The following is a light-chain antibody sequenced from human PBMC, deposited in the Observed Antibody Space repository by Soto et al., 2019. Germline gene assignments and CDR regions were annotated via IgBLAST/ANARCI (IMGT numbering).Light chain of an antibody. Sequence: DVQMTQSPSSVSASVGDRVTITCRASQDITHWLAWYQQKPGKAPKLLIYAASSLQSGVTSRFSGRGSGTDFTLTISSLQPEAFATYYCQQADSFPYTFGQGTKLEIK. CDR2: AAS. V-gene: IGKV1-12*01. CDR1: QDITHW. CDR3: QQADSFPYT. J-gene: IGKJ2*01.